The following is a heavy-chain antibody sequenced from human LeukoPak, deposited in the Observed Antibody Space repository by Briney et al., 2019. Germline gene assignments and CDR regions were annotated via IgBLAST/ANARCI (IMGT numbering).Heavy chain of an antibody. CDR2: ISAYNANT. CDR3: ARDYYSGSYYGDY. V-gene: IGHV1-18*01. D-gene: IGHD1-26*01. CDR1: GYTFTNYG. J-gene: IGHJ4*02. Sequence: GASVKVSCKASGYTFTNYGITWVRQAPGQGLEWMGWISAYNANTNYAQNLQGRVTMTTDTSTSTAYMELRSLRSDDTAVYFCARDYYSGSYYGDYWGQGTRVTVSS.